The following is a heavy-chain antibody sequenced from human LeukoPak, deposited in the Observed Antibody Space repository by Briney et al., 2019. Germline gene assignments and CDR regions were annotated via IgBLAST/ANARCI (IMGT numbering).Heavy chain of an antibody. Sequence: PGGSLRLSCAASGFTFSNYWMHWVRQAPGKGLEWVSGISDSGDSTLYADSVKGRFTISRDNSRNTLYLQMNSLRAEDTAVYYCAKRYSSGYYGIDWGQGTLVTVSS. J-gene: IGHJ4*02. CDR1: GFTFSNYW. D-gene: IGHD6-19*01. CDR2: ISDSGDST. V-gene: IGHV3-23*01. CDR3: AKRYSSGYYGID.